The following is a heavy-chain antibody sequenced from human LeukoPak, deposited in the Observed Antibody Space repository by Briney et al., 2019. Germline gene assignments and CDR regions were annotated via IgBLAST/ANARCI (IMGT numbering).Heavy chain of an antibody. V-gene: IGHV3-53*01. CDR2: LWNDGNS. CDR1: GFTFSSYS. CDR3: LGFGPHYYSDR. D-gene: IGHD3-10*01. Sequence: GGSLRLSCAASGFTFSSYSMNWVRQAPGKGLEWVSILWNDGNSYFADSVKGRFSFSRDTSKNILYLQMNSLRVEDTAIYYCLGFGPHYYSDRWGQGTLVTVSS. J-gene: IGHJ5*02.